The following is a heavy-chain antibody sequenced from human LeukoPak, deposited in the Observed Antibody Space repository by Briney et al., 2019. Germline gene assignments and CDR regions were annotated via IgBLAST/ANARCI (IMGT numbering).Heavy chain of an antibody. J-gene: IGHJ3*02. Sequence: PSETLSLTCAVSGGSISSGGYSWRWIRQPPGKGLEWIGYIYHSGSTYYNPSLKSRVTISVDRSKNQFSLKLSSVTAADTAVYYCARSHYYGSGSLGGAFDIWGQGTMVTVSS. CDR3: ARSHYYGSGSLGGAFDI. V-gene: IGHV4-30-2*01. D-gene: IGHD3-10*01. CDR1: GGSISSGGYS. CDR2: IYHSGST.